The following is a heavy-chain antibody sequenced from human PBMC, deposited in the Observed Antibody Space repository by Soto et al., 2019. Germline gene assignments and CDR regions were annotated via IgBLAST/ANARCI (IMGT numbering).Heavy chain of an antibody. D-gene: IGHD6-19*01. CDR1: GYMFISYG. CDR2: ISGYNGKT. Sequence: QVQLVQSGAEVKKRGASVKVSCKASGYMFISYGMSWLRQAPGQGLEWIGWISGYNGKTDLAQKFQGRVTMTTEASTSTVYMELTGLRFDDTALYYCARDETYTAGWYFEHWGQGTLVTVPS. CDR3: ARDETYTAGWYFEH. J-gene: IGHJ4*02. V-gene: IGHV1-18*01.